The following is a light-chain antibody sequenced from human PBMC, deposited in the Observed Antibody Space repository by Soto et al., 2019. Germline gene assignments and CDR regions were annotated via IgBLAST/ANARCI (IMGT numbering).Light chain of an antibody. CDR1: QSVSEF. J-gene: IGKJ4*01. CDR2: DAS. CDR3: QEYNNWHPVT. V-gene: IGKV3D-15*01. Sequence: EIVLTQSPGTLSLSPGERATLSCRASQSVSEFLAWYQQKPGQAPRLLIYDASNRATGIPARFSGSGSGTEFTLTISSLQSEDFAVYYCQEYNNWHPVTFGGGTKVDIK.